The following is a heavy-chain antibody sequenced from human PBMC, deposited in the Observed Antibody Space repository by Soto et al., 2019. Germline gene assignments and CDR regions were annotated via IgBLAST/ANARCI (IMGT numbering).Heavy chain of an antibody. CDR2: ISYDGSNK. Sequence: PGGSLRLSCAASGFTFSSYAMHWVRQAPGKGLEWVAVISYDGSNKYYADSVKGRFTISRDNSKNTLYLQMNSLRAEDTAVYYCARVRGHYYDSSGYFFDIWGQGTMVTVS. J-gene: IGHJ3*02. CDR3: ARVRGHYYDSSGYFFDI. D-gene: IGHD3-22*01. V-gene: IGHV3-30-3*01. CDR1: GFTFSSYA.